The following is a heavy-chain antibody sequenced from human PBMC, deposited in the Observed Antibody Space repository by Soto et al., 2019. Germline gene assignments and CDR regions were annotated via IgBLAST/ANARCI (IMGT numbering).Heavy chain of an antibody. D-gene: IGHD1-26*01. CDR1: GGTFRSYA. Sequence: QVQLVQSGAEVKKPGSAVKVSCKASGGTFRSYAISWVRQAPGQGLEWMGGIIPIFGTANYAQKFQGRVTITADESTSTAYMELSSLRSEDTAVYYCARGGGSYPNYYYYGMDVWGQGTTVTVSS. J-gene: IGHJ6*02. CDR3: ARGGGSYPNYYYYGMDV. V-gene: IGHV1-69*01. CDR2: IIPIFGTA.